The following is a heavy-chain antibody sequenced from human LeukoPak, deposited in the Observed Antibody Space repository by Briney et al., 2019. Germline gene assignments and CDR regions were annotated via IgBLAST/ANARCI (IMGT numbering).Heavy chain of an antibody. J-gene: IGHJ5*01. V-gene: IGHV3-74*01. Sequence: GGSLRLSCAASGFTFSSHWMHWVRQAPGKGLVWVSHIDSDGSSTSYADSVKGRFTISRDNAKNTLYLQMNSLRAEDTAVYYCARDRDCSGGSCYSGLPHPVENWFDSWGQGTLVTVSS. CDR1: GFTFSSHW. CDR2: IDSDGSST. CDR3: ARDRDCSGGSCYSGLPHPVENWFDS. D-gene: IGHD2-15*01.